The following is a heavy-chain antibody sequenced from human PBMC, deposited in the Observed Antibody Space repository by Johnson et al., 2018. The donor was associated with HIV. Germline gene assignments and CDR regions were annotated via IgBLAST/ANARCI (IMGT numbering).Heavy chain of an antibody. CDR3: ARGRLLDAFDI. Sequence: QVQLVESGGGVVQPGRSLRLSSVASGFMFSTYAMHWVRQAPGKGLEWVAVISYDGSTYYADSVKGRFTISRDNSKKTLYLPMNNLRVEDTAMFFCARGRLLDAFDIWGQGTMVTVSS. CDR2: ISYDGST. J-gene: IGHJ3*02. CDR1: GFMFSTYA. V-gene: IGHV3-30*14. D-gene: IGHD2-15*01.